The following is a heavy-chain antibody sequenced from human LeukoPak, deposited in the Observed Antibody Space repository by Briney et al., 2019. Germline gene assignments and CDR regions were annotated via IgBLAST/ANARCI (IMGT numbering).Heavy chain of an antibody. CDR2: IYSGGST. Sequence: GGSLRLSCAASGFTVSSNYMSWVRQAPGKGLEWVSVIYSGGSTYYADSVKGRFTISRDNAKNSLYLQMNSLRAEDTAVYYCARALRHDFWSGYDYMDVWGKGTTVTVSS. V-gene: IGHV3-66*01. D-gene: IGHD3-3*01. CDR3: ARALRHDFWSGYDYMDV. CDR1: GFTVSSNY. J-gene: IGHJ6*03.